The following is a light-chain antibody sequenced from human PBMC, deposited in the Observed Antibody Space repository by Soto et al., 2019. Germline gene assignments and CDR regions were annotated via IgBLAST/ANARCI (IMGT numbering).Light chain of an antibody. J-gene: IGKJ3*01. CDR1: QSVRSSY. CDR2: GAS. V-gene: IGKV3-20*01. CDR3: QQYGDSPL. Sequence: EIVLTQSPGTLSLSPGESATLSCRASQSVRSSYLAWYQQKPGQAPRLLIYGASSRATGIPGRFSGSGSGTDFTLTISRLEPEDFAVYYWQQYGDSPLVGPGTKVDIK.